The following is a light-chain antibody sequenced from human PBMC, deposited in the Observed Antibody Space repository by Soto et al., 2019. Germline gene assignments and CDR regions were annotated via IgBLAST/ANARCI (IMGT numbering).Light chain of an antibody. CDR3: QQYNSYPHT. Sequence: DIQMTQSPSTLSASVGDRVTVACRASQSINNWLAWYQQKPGKAPKLLIYKASTLERGVPSRFSGGGSGTEFTLTISSLQPDDFATYYCQQYNSYPHTFGQGTKLEIK. V-gene: IGKV1-5*03. CDR1: QSINNW. CDR2: KAS. J-gene: IGKJ2*01.